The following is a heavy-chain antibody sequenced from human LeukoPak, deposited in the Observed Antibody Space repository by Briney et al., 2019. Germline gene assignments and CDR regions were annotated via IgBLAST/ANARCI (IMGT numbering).Heavy chain of an antibody. CDR2: IYPGDSDT. CDR1: GYSFPTYW. J-gene: IGHJ3*02. V-gene: IGHV5-51*01. CDR3: ARLSGRYDSSGLDAFDI. D-gene: IGHD3-22*01. Sequence: GESLKISCKGSGYSFPTYWIGWVRQMPGKGLEWMGIIYPGDSDTRYSPSFQGQVTISADKSISTAYLQWGSLKASDTAMYYCARLSGRYDSSGLDAFDIWGQGTMVTVSS.